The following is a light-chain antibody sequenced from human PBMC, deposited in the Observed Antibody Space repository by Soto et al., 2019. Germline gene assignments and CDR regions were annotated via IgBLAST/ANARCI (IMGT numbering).Light chain of an antibody. Sequence: NFMLTQPHSVSGSPGKTVTISCTRSSGNIVSNYVQWYQQRPGSSPTTVIFEDDDRPSGVPDRFSASLDTSTNSASLTISGLKPEDEADYYCQSYDADIIIFGGGTKLTVL. CDR1: SGNIVSNY. CDR3: QSYDADIII. V-gene: IGLV6-57*01. J-gene: IGLJ2*01. CDR2: EDD.